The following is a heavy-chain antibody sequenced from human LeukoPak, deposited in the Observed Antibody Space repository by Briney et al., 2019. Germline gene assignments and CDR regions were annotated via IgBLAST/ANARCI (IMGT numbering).Heavy chain of an antibody. CDR1: GGSISSYY. CDR2: IYTSGRT. Sequence: SETLSLTCTVSGGSISSYYWSWIRQPPGKGLEWIGYIYTSGRTNYNPSRKSGVTISVDTSKNQFTMKLSSVTAADTAVYYCARHVPGTRNFWFDPWGQGTLVTVSS. D-gene: IGHD1-14*01. V-gene: IGHV4-4*09. J-gene: IGHJ5*02. CDR3: ARHVPGTRNFWFDP.